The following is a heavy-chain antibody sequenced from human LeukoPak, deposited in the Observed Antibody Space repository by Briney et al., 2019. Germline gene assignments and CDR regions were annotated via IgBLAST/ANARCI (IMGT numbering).Heavy chain of an antibody. CDR3: AKVWGRCTNGVCYAIDY. CDR2: ISGSGGST. D-gene: IGHD2-8*01. CDR1: GFTFSSYG. Sequence: GGSLRLSCAASGFTFSSYGMSWVRQAPGKGLEWVSAISGSGGSTYYADSVKGRFTISRDNSKNTLYLQMNSLRAEDTAVYYCAKVWGRCTNGVCYAIDYWGQGTLVTVSS. J-gene: IGHJ4*02. V-gene: IGHV3-23*01.